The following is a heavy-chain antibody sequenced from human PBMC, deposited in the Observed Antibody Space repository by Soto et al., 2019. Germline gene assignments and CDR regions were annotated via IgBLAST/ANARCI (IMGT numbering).Heavy chain of an antibody. V-gene: IGHV1-18*01. CDR2: ISAYNGNT. CDR1: GYTFTSYG. Sequence: GAAVKVPCKASGYTFTSYGICWVRQDLGQGLEWMGWISAYNGNTNYAQKPQGRVTMTTDTSTSTAYMELRSLRSDDTAFYYCARGVSSIAARRLDYWGQGTLVTVSS. CDR3: ARGVSSIAARRLDY. J-gene: IGHJ4*02. D-gene: IGHD6-6*01.